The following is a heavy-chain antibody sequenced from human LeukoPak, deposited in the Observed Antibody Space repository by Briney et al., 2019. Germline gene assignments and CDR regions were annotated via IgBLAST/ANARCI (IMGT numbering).Heavy chain of an antibody. CDR2: ISGSGGST. J-gene: IGHJ4*02. CDR1: GFTFSSYA. Sequence: GGSLRLSCAASGFTFSSYAMSWVRQAPGQGLEWVSAISGSGGSTYYADSVKGRFTISRDNSKNTLFLQMNSLRAEDTAIYYCAKVPFVVVVAAIRGYFDYWGQGTLVTVSS. V-gene: IGHV3-23*01. CDR3: AKVPFVVVVAAIRGYFDY. D-gene: IGHD2-2*02.